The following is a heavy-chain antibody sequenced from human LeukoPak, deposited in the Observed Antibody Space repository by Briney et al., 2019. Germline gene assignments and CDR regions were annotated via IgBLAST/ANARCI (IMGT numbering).Heavy chain of an antibody. D-gene: IGHD2-2*01. J-gene: IGHJ6*02. Sequence: GGSLRLSCAASGFTFSNFAMSWVRQAPGKGLEWVSAISGSGGSTCYAGSVKGRFTISRDNSKNTLYLQMNSLRAEDTAVYYCAKLGCSRTSCYAADYSSYYGMDVWGQGTTVTVSS. CDR3: AKLGCSRTSCYAADYSSYYGMDV. V-gene: IGHV3-23*01. CDR1: GFTFSNFA. CDR2: ISGSGGST.